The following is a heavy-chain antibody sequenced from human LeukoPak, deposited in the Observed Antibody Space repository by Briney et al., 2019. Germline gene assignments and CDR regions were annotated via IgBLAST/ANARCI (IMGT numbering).Heavy chain of an antibody. CDR1: GGSISSGGYY. D-gene: IGHD3-10*01. CDR3: ARHYYYGSGYLSY. Sequence: SETLSLTCTVSGGSISSGGYYWSWIRQHPGKGLEWIGYIYYSGSTYYNPSLKSRVTISVDTSKNQFSLKLSSVTAADTAVYYCARHYYYGSGYLSYWGQGTLVTVSS. J-gene: IGHJ4*02. CDR2: IYYSGST. V-gene: IGHV4-39*01.